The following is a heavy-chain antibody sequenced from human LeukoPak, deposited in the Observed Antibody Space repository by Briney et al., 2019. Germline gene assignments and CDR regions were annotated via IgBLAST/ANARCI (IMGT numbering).Heavy chain of an antibody. Sequence: GGSLRLSCAASGFTFSSYAMSWVRQAPGKGLEWVSSISGGGAGTYYADSVRGRFTISRDNSKNTLYLQMDSLRAEDTALYYCAKDLVRYNIQFDCWGQGALVTVSS. CDR2: ISGGGAGT. CDR3: AKDLVRYNIQFDC. J-gene: IGHJ4*02. CDR1: GFTFSSYA. D-gene: IGHD1-14*01. V-gene: IGHV3-23*01.